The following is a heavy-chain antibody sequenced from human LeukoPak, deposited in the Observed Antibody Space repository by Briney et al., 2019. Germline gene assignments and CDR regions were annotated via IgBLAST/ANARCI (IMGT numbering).Heavy chain of an antibody. CDR2: ISGSGGST. CDR3: AKGRYDSSGPANTFDY. CDR1: GFTFSSYA. J-gene: IGHJ4*02. D-gene: IGHD3-22*01. Sequence: GGSLRLSCAASGFTFSSYAVSWVRQAPGKGLEWVSGISGSGGSTYYADSVKGQFTISRDNSKNTLYLQMNNLRAEDTALYYCAKGRYDSSGPANTFDYWGQGTLVTVSS. V-gene: IGHV3-23*01.